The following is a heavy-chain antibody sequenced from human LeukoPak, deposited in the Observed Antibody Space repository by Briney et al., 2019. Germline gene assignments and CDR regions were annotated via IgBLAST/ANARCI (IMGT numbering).Heavy chain of an antibody. D-gene: IGHD3-22*01. J-gene: IGHJ4*02. CDR2: IYSGGST. V-gene: IGHV3-53*01. CDR1: GFTVSSNY. Sequence: PGGSLRLSCAASGFTVSSNYMSWVRQAPGKGLEWVSVIYSGGSTYYADSVKGRFTISRDNSKNTLYLQMNSLRAEDTAVYYCAKDLIGDYYDSSGYYNYWGQGTLVTVSS. CDR3: AKDLIGDYYDSSGYYNY.